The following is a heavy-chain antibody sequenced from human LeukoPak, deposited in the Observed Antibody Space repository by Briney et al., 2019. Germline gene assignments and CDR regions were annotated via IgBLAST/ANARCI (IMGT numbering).Heavy chain of an antibody. CDR2: MYYSGST. CDR3: ARLEDGDGYNYREA. D-gene: IGHD5-24*01. V-gene: IGHV4-39*01. Sequence: PSETLSLTCTVSGGSISGSSYYWGWIRQPPGKGLEWMGNMYYSGSTYYNPSLKSRVTISVDTSKNQFSLKLSSVTAADTAVYYCARLEDGDGYNYREAWGQGTLVTVSS. CDR1: GGSISGSSYY. J-gene: IGHJ5*02.